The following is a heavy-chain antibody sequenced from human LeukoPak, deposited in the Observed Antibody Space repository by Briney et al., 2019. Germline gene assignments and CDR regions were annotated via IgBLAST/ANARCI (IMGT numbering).Heavy chain of an antibody. CDR1: GVTLSSNY. D-gene: IGHD2-15*01. V-gene: IGHV3-53*01. J-gene: IGHJ4*02. Sequence: AGGSLRLSRAAPGVTLSSNYMSWGRPAPGKGLGGGSVIYSGGSTYYADSVKGRFIISRDNSKNTLYLQMNSLRAEDTALYYCAKAWWNSHLGFDCWGQGTLVTVSS. CDR3: AKAWWNSHLGFDC. CDR2: IYSGGST.